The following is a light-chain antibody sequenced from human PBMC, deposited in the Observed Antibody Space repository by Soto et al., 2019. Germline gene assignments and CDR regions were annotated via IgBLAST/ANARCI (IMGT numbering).Light chain of an antibody. Sequence: QSVLTQPPSASGSPGQSVTISCTGTSSDVGGYNYVSWYQHHPGKAPKLMICEVNKRPSGVPDRFSGSKSGNTASLTVSGLQADDEADYYCSSYAGSNNFVFGTGTKLTVL. J-gene: IGLJ1*01. CDR3: SSYAGSNNFV. CDR1: SSDVGGYNY. CDR2: EVN. V-gene: IGLV2-8*01.